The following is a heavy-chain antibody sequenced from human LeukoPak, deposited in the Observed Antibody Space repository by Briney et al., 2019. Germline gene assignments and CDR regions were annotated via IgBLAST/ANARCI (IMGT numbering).Heavy chain of an antibody. CDR1: GFTLSSYG. CDR2: ISYDGSNK. Sequence: GRTLRLSRAASGFTLSSYGMHWVSQAPGKGLEWVAVISYDGSNKYYADSLKGRFNISRDNSKHTLYLQMNSLRAEDTAVYYCAEQHIVVVTAAYYFDYWGQGTLVTVSS. CDR3: AEQHIVVVTAAYYFDY. J-gene: IGHJ4*02. V-gene: IGHV3-30*18. D-gene: IGHD2-21*02.